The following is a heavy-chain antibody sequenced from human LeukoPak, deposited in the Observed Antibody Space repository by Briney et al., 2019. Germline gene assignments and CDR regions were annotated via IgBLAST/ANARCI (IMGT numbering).Heavy chain of an antibody. CDR3: AKVPLYYYDSSGYWFDY. Sequence: GGSLRLSCVFSGFTFSNYWMSWVRQAPGKGLEWVSAISGSGGSTYYADSVKGRFTISRDNSKNTLYLQMNSLRAEDTAVYYCAKVPLYYYDSSGYWFDYWGQGTLVTVSS. D-gene: IGHD3-22*01. CDR1: GFTFSNYW. J-gene: IGHJ4*02. V-gene: IGHV3-23*01. CDR2: ISGSGGST.